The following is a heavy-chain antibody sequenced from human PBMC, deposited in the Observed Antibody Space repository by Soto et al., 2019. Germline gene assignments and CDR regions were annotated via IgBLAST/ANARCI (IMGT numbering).Heavy chain of an antibody. V-gene: IGHV4-59*01. Sequence: SETLSLTCTVSGGSISSYYWSWIRQPPGKGLEWIGYIYYSGSTNYNPSLKSRVTISVDTSKNQFSLKLSSVTAADTAVYYCARVDVLLWFGEFTGVDYGMDVWGQGTTVTVPS. J-gene: IGHJ6*02. CDR2: IYYSGST. CDR3: ARVDVLLWFGEFTGVDYGMDV. D-gene: IGHD3-10*01. CDR1: GGSISSYY.